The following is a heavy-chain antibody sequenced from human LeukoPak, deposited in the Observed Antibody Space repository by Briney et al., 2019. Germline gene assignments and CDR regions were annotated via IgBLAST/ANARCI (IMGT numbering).Heavy chain of an antibody. J-gene: IGHJ4*02. V-gene: IGHV3-66*01. CDR1: GFTVSSSY. CDR2: MYSGGNT. Sequence: GGSLRLTCAASGFTVSSSYISWVRQAPGKGLEWVSVMYSGGNTYYADSVKGRFTISRDKSKNTLYLQMNSLRAEDTAVYHCARVQAVFQNFDYWGQGTLVTVSS. CDR3: ARVQAVFQNFDY.